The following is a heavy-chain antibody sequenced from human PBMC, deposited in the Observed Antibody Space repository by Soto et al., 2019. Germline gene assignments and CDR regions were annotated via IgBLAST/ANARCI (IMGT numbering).Heavy chain of an antibody. J-gene: IGHJ3*01. D-gene: IGHD3-3*01. CDR1: GFSLSTSGVV. CDR2: TYRNDDK. CDR3: AHRSFATDAFDV. Sequence: QITLKESGPTLVKPTQTLTLTCTFSGFSLSTSGVVVGWIRQPPGKALEWLALTYRNDDKHYRPSLKSRLAIAKATSKNQVLLTLTTMDPVDKATYCCAHRSFATDAFDVWGQGTMVTVSS. V-gene: IGHV2-5*01.